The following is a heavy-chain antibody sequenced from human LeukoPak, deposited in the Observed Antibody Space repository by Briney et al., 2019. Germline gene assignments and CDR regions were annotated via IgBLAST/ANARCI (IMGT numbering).Heavy chain of an antibody. J-gene: IGHJ4*02. CDR1: GFTFSTHR. D-gene: IGHD3-3*01. Sequence: PGGSLRLSCEASGFTFSTHRMSWVRHAPGKGLGWVANIKEDGRQKNSVDSVKGGFTISRANTRKSLYLQMTRLRAEDTAVYDCASGFLDDFWSGHFWGQGTLVTVSS. V-gene: IGHV3-7*03. CDR3: ASGFLDDFWSGHF. CDR2: IKEDGRQK.